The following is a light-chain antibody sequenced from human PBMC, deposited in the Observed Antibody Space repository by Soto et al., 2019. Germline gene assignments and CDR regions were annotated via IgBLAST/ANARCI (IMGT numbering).Light chain of an antibody. Sequence: AIQLTQSPSSLSASVGDRVTITCRASQDIRGALAWYQQNPGKAPKLLIFDVSTLQSGVPSRFSGSGSGTDFTLTISSLQPEDFGTYYCQQFNTYPITFGQGTRLEIK. CDR2: DVS. CDR3: QQFNTYPIT. J-gene: IGKJ5*01. CDR1: QDIRGA. V-gene: IGKV1-13*02.